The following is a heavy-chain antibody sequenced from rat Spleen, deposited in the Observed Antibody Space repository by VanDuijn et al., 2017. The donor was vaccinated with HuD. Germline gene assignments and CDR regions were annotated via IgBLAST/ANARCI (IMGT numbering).Heavy chain of an antibody. CDR1: GFTFSDYY. V-gene: IGHV5-20*01. D-gene: IGHD4-1*01. CDR2: ISYDGGST. J-gene: IGHJ2*01. CDR3: ARGTG. Sequence: EVQLVESGGGFVQPGRSLKLSCAASGFTFSDYYMAWVRQAPTKGLEWVASISYDGGSTYYRDSVKGRFTISRDNAKSSLYRQLDSLRSEDTATYYCARGTGWGQGVMVTVSS.